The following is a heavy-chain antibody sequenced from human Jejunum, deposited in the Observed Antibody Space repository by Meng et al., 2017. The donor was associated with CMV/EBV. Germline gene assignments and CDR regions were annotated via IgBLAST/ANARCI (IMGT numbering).Heavy chain of an antibody. CDR2: ISSFGDTT. J-gene: IGHJ4*02. CDR1: FTFRNYA. V-gene: IGHV3-23*01. CDR3: AKDPDSYISTLGTTFDS. D-gene: IGHD1-14*01. Sequence: FTFRNYAMSWVRQAPGRGLEWVETISSFGDTTHYTDSVRGRFTISRDNSNNVLYLQMNTLSAGDTALYYCAKDPDSYISTLGTTFDSWGQGTLVTVSS.